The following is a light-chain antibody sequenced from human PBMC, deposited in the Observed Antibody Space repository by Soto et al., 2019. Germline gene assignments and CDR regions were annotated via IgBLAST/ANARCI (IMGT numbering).Light chain of an antibody. CDR2: DTS. CDR1: QSVSSKY. J-gene: IGKJ3*01. CDR3: QQYGSSLFT. Sequence: DIVLTQSPGTLSLSPGERATLSCRASQSVSSKYLAWYQHKPGQAPRVLIYDTSIRASGVTERFSGGGSGTDFTLTITRLEPEDFAVYYCQQYGSSLFTFGPGTKVDFK. V-gene: IGKV3-20*01.